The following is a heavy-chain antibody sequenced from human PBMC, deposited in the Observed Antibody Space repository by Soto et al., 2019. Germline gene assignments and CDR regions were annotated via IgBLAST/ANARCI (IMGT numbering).Heavy chain of an antibody. D-gene: IGHD3-10*01. Sequence: PWETLSLTCTVSGGSISSGGYYWSWIRQHPGKGLEWIGYIYYSGSTYYNPSLKSRVTISVDTSKNQFSLKLSSVTAADTAVYYCARGREVRNWFDPWGQGTLVTVSS. CDR3: ARGREVRNWFDP. J-gene: IGHJ5*02. CDR2: IYYSGST. V-gene: IGHV4-31*03. CDR1: GGSISSGGYY.